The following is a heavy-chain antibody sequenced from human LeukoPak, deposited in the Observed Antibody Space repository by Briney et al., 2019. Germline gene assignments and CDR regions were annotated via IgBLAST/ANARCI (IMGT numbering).Heavy chain of an antibody. CDR1: GFPHSIYA. Sequence: GGSLRLSCALSGFPHSIYAVRCVRDARGEGVEWVSAISGSGGSTYYADSVKGRFPISRDNTKNTLYLQMNSLRAEDTAVYCCAKDVGGATPYDYWGQGTLVTVSS. CDR3: AKDVGGATPYDY. V-gene: IGHV3-23*01. CDR2: ISGSGGST. J-gene: IGHJ4*02. D-gene: IGHD1-26*01.